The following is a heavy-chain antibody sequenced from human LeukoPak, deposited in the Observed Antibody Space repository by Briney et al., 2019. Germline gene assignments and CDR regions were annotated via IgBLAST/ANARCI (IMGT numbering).Heavy chain of an antibody. Sequence: GASVKVPCKASGYSFTSYGISWVRQAPGQGLEWMGWISTYDGNTNYAQRVQDRLTMTTDSSTSTAHMELRSLTSDDTAVYYCARDPLRSTWSTYYNALDVWGQGTTVTVSS. J-gene: IGHJ6*02. CDR2: ISTYDGNT. D-gene: IGHD6-13*01. V-gene: IGHV1-18*04. CDR3: ARDPLRSTWSTYYNALDV. CDR1: GYSFTSYG.